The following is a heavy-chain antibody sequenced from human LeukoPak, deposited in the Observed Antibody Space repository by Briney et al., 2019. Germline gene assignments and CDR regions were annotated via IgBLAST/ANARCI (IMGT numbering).Heavy chain of an antibody. CDR3: ARHEGGYEYYYYYGMDV. Sequence: SETLSLTCTVSGGSISSSSYYWGWIRQPPGKGLEWIGSIYYSGSTYYNPSLKSRVTISVDTSKNQFSLKLSSVTAADTAVYYCARHEGGYEYYYYYGMDVWGQGTTVTVSS. CDR2: IYYSGST. CDR1: GGSISSSSYY. D-gene: IGHD5-12*01. V-gene: IGHV4-39*01. J-gene: IGHJ6*02.